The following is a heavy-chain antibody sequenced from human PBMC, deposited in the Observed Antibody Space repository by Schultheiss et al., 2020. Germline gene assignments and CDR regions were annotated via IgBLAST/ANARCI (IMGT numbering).Heavy chain of an antibody. D-gene: IGHD1-26*01. CDR1: GFDFSTYA. CDR3: ARDSVNAGTFDY. J-gene: IGHJ4*02. CDR2: KWYDGSIT. V-gene: IGHV3-33*01. Sequence: GGSLRLSCATSGFDFSTYAIHWVRQAPGKGLEWVAIKWYDGSITYYADSVKGRFTISRDNSKNTVYLQMSSLRAEDTAVYYCARDSVNAGTFDYWGQGTL.